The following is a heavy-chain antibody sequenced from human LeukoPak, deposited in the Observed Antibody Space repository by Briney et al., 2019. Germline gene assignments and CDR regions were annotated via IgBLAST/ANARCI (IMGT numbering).Heavy chain of an antibody. CDR3: ARDEYPYGGRTHPYFFDS. Sequence: SETLSLTCTVSGDSISSGSYYWSWIRQPAGKGLEWIGRIYGRGGSNYNPSLKSRVTISIDKSKNQFSLKVSSVTAADTALYYCARDEYPYGGRTHPYFFDSWGQGTLVTVSS. J-gene: IGHJ4*02. V-gene: IGHV4-61*02. D-gene: IGHD2-2*01. CDR1: GDSISSGSYY. CDR2: IYGRGGS.